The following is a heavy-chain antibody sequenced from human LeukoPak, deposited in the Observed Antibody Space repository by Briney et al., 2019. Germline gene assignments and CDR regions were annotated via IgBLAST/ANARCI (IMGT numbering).Heavy chain of an antibody. D-gene: IGHD6-13*01. CDR2: VNAYNGNT. CDR1: GYTFINFA. V-gene: IGHV1-3*01. Sequence: ASVKVSCKASGYTFINFAINWGRQAPGQRPEWMGWVNAYNGNTKYSQKFQDRVTITRDTSASTAYMELTNLTSEDTAVYYCARGPRAAADDYWGQGSLVTVSS. CDR3: ARGPRAAADDY. J-gene: IGHJ4*02.